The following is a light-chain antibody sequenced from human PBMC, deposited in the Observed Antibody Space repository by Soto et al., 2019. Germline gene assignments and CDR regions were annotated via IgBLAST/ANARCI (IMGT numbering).Light chain of an antibody. J-gene: IGKJ5*01. CDR3: QQRNVWPPIT. Sequence: EIVLTQSPASLSSSPGERATLSCRASQSVSSNLAWYQQKPGQAPRLIIFDASNRANGVPARFGGSGSGTDFTLTINSLEPEDFAVYYCQQRNVWPPITFGQGTRLEIK. CDR1: QSVSSN. V-gene: IGKV3-11*01. CDR2: DAS.